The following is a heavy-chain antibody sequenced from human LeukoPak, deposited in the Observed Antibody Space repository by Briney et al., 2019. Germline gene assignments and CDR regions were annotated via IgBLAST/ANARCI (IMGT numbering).Heavy chain of an antibody. CDR2: ISGSGGST. V-gene: IGHV3-23*01. J-gene: IGHJ6*03. Sequence: GGSLRLSCAASGFTFSSYAMSWVRQAPGKGLEWVSAISGSGGSTYYADSVKGRFTISRDNSKNTLYLQMNSLRAEDTAVYYCAKTGDRFYYYYYMDVWGKGTTVTVSS. D-gene: IGHD3-10*01. CDR3: AKTGDRFYYYYYMDV. CDR1: GFTFSSYA.